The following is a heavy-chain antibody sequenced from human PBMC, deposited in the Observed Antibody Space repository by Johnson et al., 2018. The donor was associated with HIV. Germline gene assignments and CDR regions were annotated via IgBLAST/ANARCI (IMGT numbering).Heavy chain of an antibody. CDR2: ISGDGSSL. Sequence: VQLVESGGGLVQPGGSLRLSCGASGFTFNDHWMQWVRQAPGKGLMWVSRISGDGSSLSYADSVKGRFTISRDNAKNTLYLQLNSLRVEDTSIYYCARAQLLAYDAFNKWGQGTMVTVSS. D-gene: IGHD6-6*01. CDR3: ARAQLLAYDAFNK. V-gene: IGHV3-74*01. J-gene: IGHJ3*02. CDR1: GFTFNDHW.